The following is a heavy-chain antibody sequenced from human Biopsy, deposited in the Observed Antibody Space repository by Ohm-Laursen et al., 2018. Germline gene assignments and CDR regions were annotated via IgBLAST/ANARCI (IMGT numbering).Heavy chain of an antibody. CDR1: GESFNGYY. V-gene: IGHV4-34*01. CDR2: INQSGST. D-gene: IGHD5-12*01. CDR3: ARGSGYFKLDV. J-gene: IGHJ6*02. Sequence: SETLSLTCAVSGESFNGYYWNWIRQPPGKGLEWIGEINQSGSTKYNPSLKRRATLSADSSNSQFSLRLTSVTAADTAIYYCARGSGYFKLDVWGQGTTVTVSS.